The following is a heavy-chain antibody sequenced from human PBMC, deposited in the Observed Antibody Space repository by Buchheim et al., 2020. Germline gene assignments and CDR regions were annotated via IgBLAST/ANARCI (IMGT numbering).Heavy chain of an antibody. J-gene: IGHJ4*02. CDR2: ISPSGSSM. Sequence: EVQLVESGGGLVQPGGSLRLSCAASRFTFSSYSMNWVRQAPGKGLEWVSYISPSGSSMYYADSVKGRFTVSRDNAKNSLSLQMNSLRAEDTAVYYCANAPAAAGIYWGQG. D-gene: IGHD6-13*01. CDR1: RFTFSSYS. CDR3: ANAPAAAGIY. V-gene: IGHV3-48*01.